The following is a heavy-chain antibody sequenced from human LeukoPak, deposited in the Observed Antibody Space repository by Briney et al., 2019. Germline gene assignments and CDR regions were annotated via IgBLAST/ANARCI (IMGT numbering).Heavy chain of an antibody. D-gene: IGHD3-10*01. Sequence: PSETLSLTCTVSGGSISSYYRSWIRQPPGKGLEWIGYIYYSGGTNYNPSLKSRVTISVDTSKNQFSLKLSSVTAADTAVYYCARGMVRGVIDYWGQGTLVTVSS. CDR3: ARGMVRGVIDY. CDR1: GGSISSYY. J-gene: IGHJ4*02. V-gene: IGHV4-59*01. CDR2: IYYSGGT.